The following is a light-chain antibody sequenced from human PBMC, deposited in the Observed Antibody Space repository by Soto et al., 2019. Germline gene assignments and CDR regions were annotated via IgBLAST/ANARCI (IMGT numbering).Light chain of an antibody. CDR3: QQYNNWPSIT. CDR2: GAS. CDR1: QSVRTN. V-gene: IGKV3-15*01. Sequence: EVVMTQSPATLSVSPGERATLSCRSSQSVRTNLAWYQQKPGQAPRLLIYGASTRATGIPARFSGSGSGTEFTLTISSLQSEDFAVYYCQQYNNWPSITVGQGTRLEIK. J-gene: IGKJ5*01.